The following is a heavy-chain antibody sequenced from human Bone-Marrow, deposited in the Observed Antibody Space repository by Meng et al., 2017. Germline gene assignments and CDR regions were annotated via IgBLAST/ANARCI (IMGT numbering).Heavy chain of an antibody. J-gene: IGHJ4*02. CDR2: ISYDGSNK. CDR1: GFTFSGYA. D-gene: IGHD6-19*01. CDR3: ARAYGSGWYGY. Sequence: QGQLVGPGGGLVKPGGSLRLSCAASGFTFSGYAMHWVRQAPGKGLEWVAVISYDGSNKYYADSVKGRFTISRDNSKNTLYLQMNSLRAEDTAVYYCARAYGSGWYGYWGQGTLVTVSS. V-gene: IGHV3-30*01.